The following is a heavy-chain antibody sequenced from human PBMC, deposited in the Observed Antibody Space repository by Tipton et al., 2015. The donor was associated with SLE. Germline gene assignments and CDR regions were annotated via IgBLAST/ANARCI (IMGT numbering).Heavy chain of an antibody. CDR1: GYSISSGYY. J-gene: IGHJ4*02. V-gene: IGHV4-38-2*01. Sequence: TLSLTCAVSGYSISSGYYWGWIRQPPGKGLEWIGSIYHSGSTYYNPSLKSRVTISVDTSKNQFSLKLSSVTAADTAVYYCAIAGSYSSSWPGYWGQGTLVTVSS. CDR2: IYHSGST. CDR3: AIAGSYSSSWPGY. D-gene: IGHD6-13*01.